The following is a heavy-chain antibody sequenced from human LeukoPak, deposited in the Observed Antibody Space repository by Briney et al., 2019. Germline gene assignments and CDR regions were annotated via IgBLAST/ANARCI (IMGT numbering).Heavy chain of an antibody. Sequence: PGGSLRLSCAASGFTFSNAWMSWVRQAPGKGLEWVGRIKSKTDGGTTDYAAPVKGRFTVSRDDSKNTLYLQMNSLKTVDTAVYYCTTVLTGTTRGYWGQGTLVTVSS. J-gene: IGHJ4*02. CDR1: GFTFSNAW. V-gene: IGHV3-15*01. D-gene: IGHD1-20*01. CDR3: TTVLTGTTRGY. CDR2: IKSKTDGGTT.